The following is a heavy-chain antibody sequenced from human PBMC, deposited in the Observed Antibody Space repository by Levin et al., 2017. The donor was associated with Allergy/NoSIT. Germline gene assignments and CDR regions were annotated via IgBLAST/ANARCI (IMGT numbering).Heavy chain of an antibody. CDR2: INPDGTST. CDR1: GFSLSSYW. J-gene: IGHJ4*02. Sequence: PGGSLRLSCAASGFSLSSYWMHWIRQVSGKGLVWVARINPDGTSTGYADSVQGRFTISRDTAKNTVDLPMNGLRAEDTAMYYCVRGAPFDSWGQGTLVTVSS. V-gene: IGHV3-74*01. CDR3: VRGAPFDS.